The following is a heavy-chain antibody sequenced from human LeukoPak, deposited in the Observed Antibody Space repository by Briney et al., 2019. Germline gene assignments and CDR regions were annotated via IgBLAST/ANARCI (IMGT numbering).Heavy chain of an antibody. J-gene: IGHJ4*02. V-gene: IGHV1-46*01. Sequence: GGSVKVSCKASGYIFINYYIHWVRQAPGQGPEWVGIIKPSDGSTAYAQTFQGRVSMTRDTSTSTVYMELSSLESDDTALYYCARHSLPGTTPFDYWGQGSLVTVSS. CDR2: IKPSDGST. D-gene: IGHD1-1*01. CDR1: GYIFINYY. CDR3: ARHSLPGTTPFDY.